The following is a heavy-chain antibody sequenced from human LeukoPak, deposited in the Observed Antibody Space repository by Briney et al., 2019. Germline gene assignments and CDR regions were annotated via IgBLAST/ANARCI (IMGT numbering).Heavy chain of an antibody. CDR3: VRDQYSGSYYY. J-gene: IGHJ4*02. D-gene: IGHD1-26*01. CDR2: INPNSGGT. Sequence: ASVKVSCKASGYTFTGYYMHWVRQAPGQGLEWMGWINPNSGGTNYAQKFQGRVTMTGDTSISTAYMELSRLTSDDTAVYYCVRDQYSGSYYYWGQGTLVAVSS. CDR1: GYTFTGYY. V-gene: IGHV1-2*02.